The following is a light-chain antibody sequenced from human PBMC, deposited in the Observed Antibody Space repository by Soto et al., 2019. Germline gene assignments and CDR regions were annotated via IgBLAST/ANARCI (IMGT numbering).Light chain of an antibody. CDR1: QNVNIY. CDR3: QQRRNWPLT. CDR2: DAS. J-gene: IGKJ4*01. Sequence: DIVLTQSPATLSSSPGERATLSCRASQNVNIYLAWYQQKPGQAPRLLIYDASNRATGIPARFSGSGSGTDFILTISSLEPEDFAVYYCQQRRNWPLTFGGGTKVDIK. V-gene: IGKV3-11*01.